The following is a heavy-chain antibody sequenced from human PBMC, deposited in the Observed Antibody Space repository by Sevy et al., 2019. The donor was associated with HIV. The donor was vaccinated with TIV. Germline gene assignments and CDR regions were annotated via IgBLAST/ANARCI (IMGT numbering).Heavy chain of an antibody. CDR2: IYSGGST. Sequence: GGSLRLSCAGSGFTVSSNYMSWVRQAPGKGLEWGSIIYSGGSTHYADSMKGRFVISRDDSKNTLYLQMNSLSAEDTAVYYCARNGFSSGSLFWYFDLWGRGTLVTVSS. CDR1: GFTVSSNY. D-gene: IGHD3-10*01. J-gene: IGHJ2*01. V-gene: IGHV3-53*01. CDR3: ARNGFSSGSLFWYFDL.